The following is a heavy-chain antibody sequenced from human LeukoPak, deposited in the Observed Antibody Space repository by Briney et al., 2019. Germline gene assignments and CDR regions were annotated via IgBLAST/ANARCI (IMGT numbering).Heavy chain of an antibody. CDR1: GGSISSYY. CDR2: IYYSGST. CDR3: AGTYYYGSGYHMDV. Sequence: PSETLSLTCTVSGGSISSYYWSWIRQPPGKGLEWIGYIYYSGSTNYNPSLKSRVTISVDTSKNQFSLKLSSVTAADTAVYYCAGTYYYGSGYHMDVWGKGTTVTISS. V-gene: IGHV4-59*12. D-gene: IGHD3-10*01. J-gene: IGHJ6*03.